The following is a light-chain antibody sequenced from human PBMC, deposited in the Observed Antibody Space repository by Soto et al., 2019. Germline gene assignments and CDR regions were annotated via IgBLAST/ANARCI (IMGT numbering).Light chain of an antibody. CDR3: QSYDSSLSGYV. CDR2: DDN. V-gene: IGLV1-40*01. J-gene: IGLJ1*01. Sequence: QSVLTQPPSVSGAPGQRVTISCTGSTSNIGAGYDLHWYQQLPGPAPKLLIYDDNNRPSGVPDRFSGSKSGTSASLAITGLQAEDEADYYCQSYDSSLSGYVVGTGTKLTVL. CDR1: TSNIGAGYD.